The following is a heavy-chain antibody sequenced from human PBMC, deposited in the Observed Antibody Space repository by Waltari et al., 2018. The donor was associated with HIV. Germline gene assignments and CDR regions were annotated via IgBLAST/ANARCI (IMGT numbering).Heavy chain of an antibody. J-gene: IGHJ6*02. CDR2: ISGTNSTI. CDR3: ARCGGDGRYGMDV. CDR1: GFTFSSHS. V-gene: IGHV3-48*04. Sequence: ELQVVEPGGGLVQPGGSLRLSCAASGFTFSSHSMNWVLQAPGKGLEWVSYISGTNSTIYYGDSMKGRFTISRDNAKNSLYLQMNSLRVDDTAVYYCARCGGDGRYGMDVWGQGTTVTVSS. D-gene: IGHD2-21*02.